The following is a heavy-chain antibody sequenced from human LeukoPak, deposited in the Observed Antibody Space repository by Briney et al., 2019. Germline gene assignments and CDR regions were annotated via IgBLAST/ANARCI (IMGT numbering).Heavy chain of an antibody. Sequence: GSLRLSCAASGFTVSSNFMNWVRQAPGKGLEWIGYIYYSGSTNYNPSLKSRVTISVDTSKNQFSLKLSSVTAADTAVYYCAREVVAAAGTVDYWGQGTLVIVSS. V-gene: IGHV4-59*02. J-gene: IGHJ4*02. D-gene: IGHD6-13*01. CDR1: GFTVSSNF. CDR3: AREVVAAAGTVDY. CDR2: IYYSGST.